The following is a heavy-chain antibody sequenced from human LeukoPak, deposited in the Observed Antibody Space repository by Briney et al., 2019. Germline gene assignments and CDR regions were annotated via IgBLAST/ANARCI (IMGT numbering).Heavy chain of an antibody. Sequence: SETLSLTCTVSGYSISSGYYWGWIRQPPGKGLEWIGSICHSGSTYYNPSLKSRVTISVDTSKNQFSLKLSSVTAADTAVYYCARDVLRLRAFDIWGQGTMVTVSS. V-gene: IGHV4-38-2*02. CDR1: GYSISSGYY. J-gene: IGHJ3*02. CDR3: ARDVLRLRAFDI. D-gene: IGHD2-15*01. CDR2: ICHSGST.